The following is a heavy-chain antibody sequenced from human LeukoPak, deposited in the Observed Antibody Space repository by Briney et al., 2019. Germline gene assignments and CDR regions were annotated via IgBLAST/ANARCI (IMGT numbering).Heavy chain of an antibody. Sequence: GGSLRLSCAASGFIFSSYWMSWVRQAPGKGLEWVSVIYSGGGTFYSDSVKGRFTISRDYSKNTLYLQMNSLRADDTAVYYCARDSSGPAFWGQGTPVTVSS. D-gene: IGHD6-19*01. CDR3: ARDSSGPAF. CDR1: GFIFSSYW. V-gene: IGHV3-53*01. CDR2: IYSGGGT. J-gene: IGHJ4*02.